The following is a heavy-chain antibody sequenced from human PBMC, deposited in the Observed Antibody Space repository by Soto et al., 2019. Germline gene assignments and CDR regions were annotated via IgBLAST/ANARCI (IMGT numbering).Heavy chain of an antibody. D-gene: IGHD5-12*01. Sequence: QVQLVESGGGVVQPGRSLRLSCAASGFTFSSYAMHWVRQAPGKGLERVAVISYDGSNKYYADSVKGRFTISRDNSKNTLYLQMNSLRAEDTAVYYCARDLRGYSGYESYWGQGTLVTVSS. CDR2: ISYDGSNK. CDR3: ARDLRGYSGYESY. J-gene: IGHJ4*02. CDR1: GFTFSSYA. V-gene: IGHV3-30-3*01.